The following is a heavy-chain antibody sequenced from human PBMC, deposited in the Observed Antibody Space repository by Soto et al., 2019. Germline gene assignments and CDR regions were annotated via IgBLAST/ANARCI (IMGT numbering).Heavy chain of an antibody. D-gene: IGHD1-26*01. V-gene: IGHV1-18*01. CDR1: GYTFTTYD. CDR2: ISTYNGNT. J-gene: IGHJ4*02. Sequence: ASVKVSCKASGYTFTTYDISWVRQAPGQGLEWMGRISTYNGNTNYSQKLQGRVTITTDTSTSTAYMELSSLRSEDTAVYYCARGASPLIYFWGQGSLVTVSS. CDR3: ARGASPLIYF.